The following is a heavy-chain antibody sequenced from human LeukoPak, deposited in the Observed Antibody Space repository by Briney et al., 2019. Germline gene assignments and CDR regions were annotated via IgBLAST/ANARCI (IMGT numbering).Heavy chain of an antibody. J-gene: IGHJ4*02. D-gene: IGHD3-16*02. CDR2: ITSSSTYI. V-gene: IGHV3-21*04. Sequence: GGSLRLSCAASGFTFSTYNMNWVRQAPGKGLEWVSSITSSSTYIYYADSVKGRFTISRDNAKNSLYLQMNSLRVEDTALYYCARTKYDYIWGSYRYRYFDYWGQGTLVTVSS. CDR3: ARTKYDYIWGSYRYRYFDY. CDR1: GFTFSTYN.